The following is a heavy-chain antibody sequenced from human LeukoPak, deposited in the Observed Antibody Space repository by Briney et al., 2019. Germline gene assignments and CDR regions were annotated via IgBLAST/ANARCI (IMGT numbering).Heavy chain of an antibody. Sequence: GGSLRLSYAASGFTFSGYSMNWVRQAPGKGLEWVSSISSSSSNIYYADSVKGRFTISRDNTKNSLYLQMNSLRAEDTAVYYCARSIAVARYYLDYWGQGTLVTVSS. J-gene: IGHJ4*02. CDR1: GFTFSGYS. V-gene: IGHV3-21*01. CDR2: ISSSSSNI. CDR3: ARSIAVARYYLDY. D-gene: IGHD6-19*01.